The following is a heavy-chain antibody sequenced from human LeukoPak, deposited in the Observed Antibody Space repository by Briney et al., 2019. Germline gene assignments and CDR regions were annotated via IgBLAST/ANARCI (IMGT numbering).Heavy chain of an antibody. CDR3: AKDHYWSIDY. CDR1: GFTFSSHW. Sequence: GGSLRLSCAASGFTFSSHWMHWVRHAPGKGLVWVSRINSDGSSISYADSVKGRFTISRDNAKNTLYLQMNSLRAEDTGVYYCAKDHYWSIDYWGRGTLVTVSS. D-gene: IGHD3-3*01. V-gene: IGHV3-74*01. CDR2: INSDGSSI. J-gene: IGHJ4*02.